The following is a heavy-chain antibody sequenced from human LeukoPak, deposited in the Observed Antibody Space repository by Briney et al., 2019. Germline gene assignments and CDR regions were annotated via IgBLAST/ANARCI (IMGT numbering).Heavy chain of an antibody. V-gene: IGHV3-48*03. CDR3: ARDYGGSSPFDY. CDR2: ISSSGSDI. J-gene: IGHJ4*02. Sequence: GGSLRLSCAASGFTFSIYAMNWVRQAPGKGLEWVSYISSSGSDIYYAASVKGRFTISRDNAKNSLYLHMNSLRAEDTAVYYFARDYGGSSPFDYWGQGTLVTVSS. D-gene: IGHD4-23*01. CDR1: GFTFSIYA.